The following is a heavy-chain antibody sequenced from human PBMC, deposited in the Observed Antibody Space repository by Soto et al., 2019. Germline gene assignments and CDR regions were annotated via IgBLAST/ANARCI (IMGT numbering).Heavy chain of an antibody. V-gene: IGHV3-48*01. CDR3: ARLEPIYNYMDV. Sequence: GGSLRLSCAASGFTFSSYSMNWVRQAPGKGLEWGSYISSSSSTIYHADSVKGRFTISRDNAKNSLYLQMNSRRAEDTAVYYCARLEPIYNYMDVWGKGTTVTVSS. CDR1: GFTFSSYS. D-gene: IGHD1-1*01. CDR2: ISSSSSTI. J-gene: IGHJ6*03.